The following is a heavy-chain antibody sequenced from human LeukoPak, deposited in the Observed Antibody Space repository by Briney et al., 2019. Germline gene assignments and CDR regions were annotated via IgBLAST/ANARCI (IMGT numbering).Heavy chain of an antibody. V-gene: IGHV3-9*01. CDR3: AKDSIAVAGTWGYFQH. CDR2: ISWNSGSI. D-gene: IGHD6-19*01. J-gene: IGHJ1*01. Sequence: PGRSLRLFCAASGFTFDDYAMHWVRQAPGKGLEWVSGISWNSGSIGYADSVKGRFTISRDNAKNSLYLQMNSLRAEDTALYYCAKDSIAVAGTWGYFQHWGQGTLVTVSS. CDR1: GFTFDDYA.